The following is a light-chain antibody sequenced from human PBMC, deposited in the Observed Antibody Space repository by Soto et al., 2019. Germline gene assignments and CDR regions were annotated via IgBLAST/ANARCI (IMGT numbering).Light chain of an antibody. CDR2: AAS. Sequence: IQMTQSPYSLSASVGDRVTITCRASQDIRNDLAWYQQQPGKAPKLLIYAASTLQSGVPSRFSGSGSGTDFTLTISSLQPEDFATYHCLQDHNSLTFGPGTKVDIK. CDR1: QDIRND. J-gene: IGKJ3*01. CDR3: LQDHNSLT. V-gene: IGKV1-6*01.